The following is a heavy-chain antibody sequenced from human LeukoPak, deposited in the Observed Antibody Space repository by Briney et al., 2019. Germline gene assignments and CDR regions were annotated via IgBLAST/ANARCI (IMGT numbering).Heavy chain of an antibody. CDR1: GGTFSSYA. Sequence: SVKVSCKASGGTFSSYAISWVRQAPGQGLEWMGGIIPIFGTANYAQKFQGRVTITADKSTSTAYMELSSLRSEDTAVYYCARAYCSSTSCYEADYWAREPWSPSPQ. CDR3: ARAYCSSTSCYEADY. CDR2: IIPIFGTA. V-gene: IGHV1-69*06. J-gene: IGHJ4*02. D-gene: IGHD2-2*01.